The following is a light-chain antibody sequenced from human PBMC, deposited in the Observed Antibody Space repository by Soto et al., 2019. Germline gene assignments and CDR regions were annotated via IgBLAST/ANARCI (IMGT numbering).Light chain of an antibody. V-gene: IGKV3D-15*01. J-gene: IGKJ5*01. CDR1: QNISFY. CDR2: AAS. CDR3: QQHNQWPIT. Sequence: EIVLTQSPATLSLSPGERATLSCRASQNISFYLAWYRQKPGQAPRLLIYAASTRATGIPARFSGSGSGTEFTLTINSLQSEDSAVYYCQQHNQWPITFGQGTRLEI.